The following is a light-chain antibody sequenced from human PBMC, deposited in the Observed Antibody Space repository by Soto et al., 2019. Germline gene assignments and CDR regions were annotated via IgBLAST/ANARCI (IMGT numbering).Light chain of an antibody. CDR2: AAS. Sequence: IQFTQSPSSLSASVGDRVTISCRASQGIANFLAWYQQKPGKAPKLLIYAASTLQSGVPSRFSGSVSGTDFTLTISILQPEDFATYYCQQLNSFPIPFGPGTKVDIK. J-gene: IGKJ3*01. CDR3: QQLNSFPIP. CDR1: QGIANF. V-gene: IGKV1-9*01.